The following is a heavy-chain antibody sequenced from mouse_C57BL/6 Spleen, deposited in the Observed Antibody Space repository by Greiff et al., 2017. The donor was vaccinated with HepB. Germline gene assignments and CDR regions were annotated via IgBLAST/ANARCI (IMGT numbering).Heavy chain of an antibody. V-gene: IGHV3-6*01. CDR1: GYSITSGYY. CDR2: ISYDGSN. Sequence: EVKLMESGPGLVKPSQSLSLTCSVTGYSITSGYYWNWIRQFPGNKLEWMGYISYDGSNNYNPSLKNRISITRDTSKNQFFLKLNSVTTEDTATYYCARDEDDYAGGAWFAYWGQGTLVTVSA. CDR3: ARDEDDYAGGAWFAY. J-gene: IGHJ3*01. D-gene: IGHD2-4*01.